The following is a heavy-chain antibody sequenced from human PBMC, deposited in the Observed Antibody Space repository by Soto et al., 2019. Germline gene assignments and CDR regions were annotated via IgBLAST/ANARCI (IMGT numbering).Heavy chain of an antibody. Sequence: QVQLEESGGGVVQPGKSLRLSCTASGFTFSSYGIHWVRQAPGKGLEWVAIVWYDGTNKYYADSVKGRFTISRDNSNNTVSRQMTALGAEDTAVYYCARDLPPFVPDASSWYGSGMDGWGRGTTVIVSS. CDR1: GFTFSSYG. CDR3: ARDLPPFVPDASSWYGSGMDG. D-gene: IGHD6-13*01. V-gene: IGHV3-33*01. CDR2: VWYDGTNK. J-gene: IGHJ6*02.